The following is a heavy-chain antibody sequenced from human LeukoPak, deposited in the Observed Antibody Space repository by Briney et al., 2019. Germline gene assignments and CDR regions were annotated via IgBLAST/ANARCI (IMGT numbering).Heavy chain of an antibody. V-gene: IGHV3-30*04. CDR1: GFTFSSYA. J-gene: IGHJ3*02. CDR3: AREAYDSSGHDAFDI. CDR2: ISYDGSNK. Sequence: GGFLRLSCAASGFTFSSYAMHWVRQAPGKGLEWVAVISYDGSNKYYADSVKGRFTISRDNSKNTLYLQMNSLRAEDTAVYYCAREAYDSSGHDAFDIWGQGTMVTVSS. D-gene: IGHD3-22*01.